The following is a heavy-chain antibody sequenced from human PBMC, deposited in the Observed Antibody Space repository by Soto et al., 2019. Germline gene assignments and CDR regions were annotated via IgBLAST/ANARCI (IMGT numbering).Heavy chain of an antibody. Sequence: QVQLQESGPGLVKPSETLSLTCTVSGASVSRGNYYWSWIRQPPGKGLECIGYISYSGSTNYNPSLKSRVTISIDTSKNQFSLKLSSVTAADTAVYYGARGSGSYYAYWGQGTLVTVSS. CDR3: ARGSGSYYAY. D-gene: IGHD1-26*01. CDR1: GASVSRGNYY. J-gene: IGHJ4*02. V-gene: IGHV4-61*01. CDR2: ISYSGST.